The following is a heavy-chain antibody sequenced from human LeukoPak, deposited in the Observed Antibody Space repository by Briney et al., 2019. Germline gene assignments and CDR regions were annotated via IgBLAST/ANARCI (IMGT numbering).Heavy chain of an antibody. CDR2: IYYSGST. CDR1: GGSISSYY. CDR3: ARGYCSSTSCYRWVFDP. V-gene: IGHV4-59*01. Sequence: SETLSLTCTVSGGSISSYYWSWIRQPPGMGLEWIGYIYYSGSTNYNPSLKSRVTISVDTSKNQFSLKLSSVTAADTAVYYCARGYCSSTSCYRWVFDPWGQGTLVTVSS. D-gene: IGHD2-2*01. J-gene: IGHJ5*02.